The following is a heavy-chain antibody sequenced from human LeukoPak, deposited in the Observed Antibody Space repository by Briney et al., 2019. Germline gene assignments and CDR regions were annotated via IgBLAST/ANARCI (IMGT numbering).Heavy chain of an antibody. CDR2: IYYSGST. D-gene: IGHD6-13*01. CDR1: GGSISSGGYY. V-gene: IGHV4-31*03. J-gene: IGHJ3*02. CDR3: AREVHLHGAAAHAFDI. Sequence: PSQTLSLTCTVSGGSISSGGYYWSWIRQHPGKGLEWIGYIYYSGSTYYNPSLKSRVTISVDTSKNQFSLKLSSVTAADTAVYYCAREVHLHGAAAHAFDIWGQGTMVTVSS.